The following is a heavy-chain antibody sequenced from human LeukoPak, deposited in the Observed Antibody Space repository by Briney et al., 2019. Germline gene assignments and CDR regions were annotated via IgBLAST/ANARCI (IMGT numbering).Heavy chain of an antibody. CDR1: GYTFTSYG. V-gene: IGHV1-18*01. CDR3: ARADGSGSNYYFDY. D-gene: IGHD3-10*01. J-gene: IGHJ4*02. CDR2: ISAYNGNT. Sequence: ASVEVSCKASGYTFTSYGISWVRQAPGQGLEWMGWISAYNGNTNYAQKLQGRVTMTTDTSTSTAYMELRSLRSDDTAVYYCARADGSGSNYYFDYWGQGTLVTVSS.